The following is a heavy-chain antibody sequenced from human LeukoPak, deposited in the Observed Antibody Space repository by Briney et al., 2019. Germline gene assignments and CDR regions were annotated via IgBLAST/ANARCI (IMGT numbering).Heavy chain of an antibody. CDR1: GFTFSSYS. CDR3: ARDGGGMVATHDYGMDV. CDR2: ISSSSSYI. Sequence: GGSLRLSCAASGFTFSSYSMNWVRQAPGKGLEWVSSISSSSSYIYYADSVKGRFTISRDNAKNSLYLQMNSLRAEDTAVYYCARDGGGMVATHDYGMDVWGQGTTVTVSS. J-gene: IGHJ6*02. V-gene: IGHV3-21*01. D-gene: IGHD5-12*01.